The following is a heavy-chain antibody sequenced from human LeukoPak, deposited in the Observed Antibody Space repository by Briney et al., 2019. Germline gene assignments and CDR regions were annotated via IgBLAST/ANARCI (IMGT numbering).Heavy chain of an antibody. CDR1: GFTFNDYA. J-gene: IGHJ4*02. D-gene: IGHD6-13*01. Sequence: PGRSLRLSXAASGFTFNDYAMHWVRQAPGKGLEWVSGISWNSGSICYADSVKGRFTISRDNAKNYLYLQMNSLRAEDMALYYCAKAGGSSSCYYFDYGGQGTLVTVSS. CDR3: AKAGGSSSCYYFDY. CDR2: ISWNSGSI. V-gene: IGHV3-9*03.